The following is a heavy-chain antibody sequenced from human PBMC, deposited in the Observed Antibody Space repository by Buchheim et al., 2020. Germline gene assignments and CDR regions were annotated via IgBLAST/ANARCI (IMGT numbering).Heavy chain of an antibody. J-gene: IGHJ6*02. Sequence: QVQLVESGGGVVQPGRSLRLSCAASGFTFSSYGMHWVRQAPGKGLEWVAVIWYDGSNKYYADSVKGRFTISRDNSKNTLYLQMNSLRAEDTAVYYCAKETRWLHRLHRSGMDVWGQGTT. V-gene: IGHV3-33*06. CDR3: AKETRWLHRLHRSGMDV. D-gene: IGHD5-24*01. CDR1: GFTFSSYG. CDR2: IWYDGSNK.